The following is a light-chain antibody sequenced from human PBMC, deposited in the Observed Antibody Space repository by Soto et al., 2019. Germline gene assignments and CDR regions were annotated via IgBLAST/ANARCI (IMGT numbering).Light chain of an antibody. CDR1: SSDVGGYNY. Sequence: QSALTQPASVSGSPGQSITISRTGTSSDVGGYNYVSWYQQHPGKAPKLMIYEVSNRPSGVSNRFSGSKSGNTASLTISGLQAEDEADYYCSSYTSSSTLDNYVFGTGTKLTVL. J-gene: IGLJ1*01. CDR3: SSYTSSSTLDNYV. CDR2: EVS. V-gene: IGLV2-14*01.